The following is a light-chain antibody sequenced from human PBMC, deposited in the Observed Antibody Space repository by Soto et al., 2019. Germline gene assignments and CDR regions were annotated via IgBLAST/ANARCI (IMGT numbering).Light chain of an antibody. Sequence: QSVLTQPRSVSGSPGQSVTISCTGTSSDVGGYNFVSWYQQYPGKAPKLLIYAVTQRPSGVPDRFSGYKSGDSASLTISGLQDEDEAEYYCSSYAGSNTFVLFGGGTQLTVL. CDR1: SSDVGGYNF. CDR2: AVT. CDR3: SSYAGSNTFVL. V-gene: IGLV2-11*01. J-gene: IGLJ2*01.